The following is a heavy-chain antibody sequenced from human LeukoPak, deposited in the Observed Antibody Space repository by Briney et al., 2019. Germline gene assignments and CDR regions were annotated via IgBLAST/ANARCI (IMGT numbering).Heavy chain of an antibody. CDR1: GFTFRVKD. D-gene: IGHD3-9*01. CDR2: VWCDGSNK. V-gene: IGHV3-33*01. Sequence: GGSLRLFCAACGFTFRVKDMRWVRQAVVKGLVSVADVWCDGSNKYYADSVKGRFTISRDNSKDTLFLQMNSLRAEDTAVYYCARARHGILTGYYLDYWGQGTLATVSS. J-gene: IGHJ4*02. CDR3: ARARHGILTGYYLDY.